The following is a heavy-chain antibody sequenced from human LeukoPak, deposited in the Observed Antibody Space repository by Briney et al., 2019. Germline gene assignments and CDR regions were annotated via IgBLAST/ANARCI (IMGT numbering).Heavy chain of an antibody. V-gene: IGHV4-39*07. J-gene: IGHJ4*02. CDR1: GGSISSSSYY. CDR3: ARDKELSMVRGGVDY. D-gene: IGHD3-10*01. Sequence: PSETLSLTCTVSGGSISSSSYYWGWIRQPPGKGLEWIGSIYYSGSTYYNPSLKSRVTISVDTSKNQFSLKLSSVTAADTAVYYCARDKELSMVRGGVDYWGQGTLVTVSS. CDR2: IYYSGST.